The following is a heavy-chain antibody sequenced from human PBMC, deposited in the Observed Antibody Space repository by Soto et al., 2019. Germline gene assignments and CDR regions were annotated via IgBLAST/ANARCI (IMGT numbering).Heavy chain of an antibody. CDR1: GYTFFNYG. D-gene: IGHD6-19*01. J-gene: IGHJ4*02. Sequence: QVQLVQSGAEVKKPGASVKVSCKASGYTFFNYGISWVRQAPGQGLEWMGWISAYNGNRNYAGKFQGRATMTTETSTSTAYMELRILRSDDTAVYYCARDGITLAGSFDYWGQGTLVTVSS. CDR3: ARDGITLAGSFDY. CDR2: ISAYNGNR. V-gene: IGHV1-18*01.